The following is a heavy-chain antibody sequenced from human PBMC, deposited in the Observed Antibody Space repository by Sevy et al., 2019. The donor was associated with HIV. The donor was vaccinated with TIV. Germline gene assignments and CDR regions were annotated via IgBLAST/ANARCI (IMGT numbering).Heavy chain of an antibody. D-gene: IGHD2-8*01. J-gene: IGHJ4*02. CDR1: GYTFTSFY. CDR3: AREIPTRMLASDY. CDR2: INPNSGGT. Sequence: ASVKVSCKTSGYTFTSFYIHWVRQAPGQGLEWMGWINPNSGGTKFSQPFQGRVTLTRDTSITTAYMELSGLTSDDTALYFCAREIPTRMLASDYWGQGTLVTVSS. V-gene: IGHV1-2*02.